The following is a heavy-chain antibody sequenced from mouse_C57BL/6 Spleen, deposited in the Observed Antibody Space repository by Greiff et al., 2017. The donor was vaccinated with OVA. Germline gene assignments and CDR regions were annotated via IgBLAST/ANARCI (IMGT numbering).Heavy chain of an antibody. CDR2: IWSGGST. CDR1: GFSLTSYG. CDR3: ASFYGYDSWFAY. Sequence: VKLMESGPGLVQPSQSLSITCTVSGFSLTSYGVHWVRQSPGKGLEWLGVIWSGGSTDYNAAFISRLSISKDNSKSQVFFKMNSLQADDTAIYYCASFYGYDSWFAYWGQGTLVTVSA. D-gene: IGHD2-2*01. J-gene: IGHJ3*01. V-gene: IGHV2-2*01.